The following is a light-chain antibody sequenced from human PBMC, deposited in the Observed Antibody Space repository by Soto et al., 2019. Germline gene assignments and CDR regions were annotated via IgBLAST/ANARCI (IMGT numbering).Light chain of an antibody. CDR1: HNDIGTYDY. CDR2: GVT. Sequence: LTQPTSVSGSPGQSITISCTGNHNDIGTYDYVSWYQQHPGRAPRLLIYGVTTRPSGISDRFSASKSGLTASLTISGLQPEDEADYYCSSFNSDRIYVFGPGTKVTVL. CDR3: SSFNSDRIYV. V-gene: IGLV2-14*03. J-gene: IGLJ1*01.